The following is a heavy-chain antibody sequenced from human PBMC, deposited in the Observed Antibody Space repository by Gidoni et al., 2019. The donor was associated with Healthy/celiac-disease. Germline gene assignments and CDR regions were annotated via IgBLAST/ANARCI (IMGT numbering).Heavy chain of an antibody. CDR3: ARDSPPVGWPNWFDP. V-gene: IGHV3-11*01. CDR2: ISSSGSTI. Sequence: QVQLVASGGGLVKPGGSLRLSCAASGFTFSDYYMSWIRQAPGKGLGWVSYISSSGSTIYYADTVKGRFTISRDNAKNSLYLQMNSLSAEDTAVYYCARDSPPVGWPNWFDPWGQGTLVTVSS. CDR1: GFTFSDYY. D-gene: IGHD2-15*01. J-gene: IGHJ5*02.